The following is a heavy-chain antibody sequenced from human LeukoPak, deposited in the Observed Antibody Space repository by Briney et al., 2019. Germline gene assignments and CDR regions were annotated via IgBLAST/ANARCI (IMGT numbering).Heavy chain of an antibody. CDR2: ISSSSSYI. V-gene: IGHV3-21*01. Sequence: GGSLRLSCAASGFTFSSYSMNWVRQAPGKGLEWVSSISSSSSYIYYADSVKGRFTISRDNAKNSLYLQMNSLRAEDTAVYYCARYYGEDLYYFDYWGQGTLVTVSS. CDR3: ARYYGEDLYYFDY. J-gene: IGHJ4*02. D-gene: IGHD4-17*01. CDR1: GFTFSSYS.